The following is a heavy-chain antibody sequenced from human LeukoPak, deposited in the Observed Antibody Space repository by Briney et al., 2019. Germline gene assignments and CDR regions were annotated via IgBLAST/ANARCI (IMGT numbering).Heavy chain of an antibody. D-gene: IGHD6-13*01. V-gene: IGHV1-18*01. CDR1: GYTFTSYG. CDR2: ISAYNGNT. CDR3: AREGLHSSSWCQYYYYGMDV. J-gene: IGHJ6*02. Sequence: ASVKVSCKASGYTFTSYGISWVRQAPGQGLEWKGWISAYNGNTNYAQKLQGRVTMTTDTSTSTAYMELRSLRSDDTAVYYCAREGLHSSSWCQYYYYGMDVWGQGTTVTVSS.